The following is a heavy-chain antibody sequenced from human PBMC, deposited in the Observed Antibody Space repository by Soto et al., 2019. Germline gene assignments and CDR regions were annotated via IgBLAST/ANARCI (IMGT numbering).Heavy chain of an antibody. CDR1: GYTFTGYY. CDR3: ASRDGIAVAGFNYYGMDV. CDR2: INPNSGGT. V-gene: IGHV1-2*04. D-gene: IGHD6-19*01. Sequence: ASVKVSCKASGYTFTGYYMHWVRQAPGQGLEWMGWINPNSGGTNYAQKFQGWVTITADESTSTAYMELSSLRSEDTAVYYCASRDGIAVAGFNYYGMDVWGQGTTGTVS. J-gene: IGHJ6*02.